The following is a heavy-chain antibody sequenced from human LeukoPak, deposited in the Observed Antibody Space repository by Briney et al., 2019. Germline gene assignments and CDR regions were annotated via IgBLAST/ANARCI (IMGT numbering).Heavy chain of an antibody. J-gene: IGHJ4*02. CDR2: ISGDGGST. V-gene: IGHV3-43*02. CDR3: SREGLSDYFDY. Sequence: PGGSLRLSYAASGFTFDDYAMHWVRQAPGKGLEWVSLISGDGGSTYYADSVKGRFTISRDNSENSLYLQMNSLRTEDTALYYCSREGLSDYFDYWGQGTLVTVSS. D-gene: IGHD2-15*01. CDR1: GFTFDDYA.